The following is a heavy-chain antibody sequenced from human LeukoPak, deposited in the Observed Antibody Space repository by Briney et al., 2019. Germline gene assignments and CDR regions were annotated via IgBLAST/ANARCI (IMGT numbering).Heavy chain of an antibody. Sequence: SETLSLTCTVSGYSISSGYYWGWIRQPPGKGLEWIGSIYHSGSTYYNPSLKSRVTISVDTSKNQFSLKLSSVTAADTAVYYCARTPISDYWGQGTLVTVSS. CDR1: GYSISSGYY. CDR3: ARTPISDY. J-gene: IGHJ4*02. V-gene: IGHV4-38-2*02. CDR2: IYHSGST.